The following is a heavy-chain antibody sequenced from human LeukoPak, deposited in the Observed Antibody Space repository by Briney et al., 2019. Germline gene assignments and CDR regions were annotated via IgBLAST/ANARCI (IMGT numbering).Heavy chain of an antibody. V-gene: IGHV3-23*01. D-gene: IGHD3-10*01. Sequence: GGSLRLSCAASGFTFSSYAMSWVRQAPGKGLEWVSAISGSGGSTYYADSVKGRFTISRGNSKNTLYLQMNSLRAEDTAVYYCAKSISSLSGTFDYWGQGTLVTVSS. J-gene: IGHJ4*02. CDR3: AKSISSLSGTFDY. CDR2: ISGSGGST. CDR1: GFTFSSYA.